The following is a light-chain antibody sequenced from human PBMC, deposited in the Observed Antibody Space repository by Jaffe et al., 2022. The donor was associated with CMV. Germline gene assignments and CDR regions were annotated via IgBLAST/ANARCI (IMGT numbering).Light chain of an antibody. CDR2: GAS. Sequence: EVVLTQSPGTLSVSPGERATLSCRASQRISSSHLAWYQQKPGQAPSLVIYGASRRATGIPDRFSGSGSGTDFTLTISGLEPDDFAVYYCQHYGSPFGQGTRLEIK. CDR1: QRISSSH. CDR3: QHYGSP. J-gene: IGKJ5*01. V-gene: IGKV3-20*01.